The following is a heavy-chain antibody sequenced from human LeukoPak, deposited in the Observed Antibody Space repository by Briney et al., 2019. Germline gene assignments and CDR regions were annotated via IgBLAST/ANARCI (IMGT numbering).Heavy chain of an antibody. CDR1: GFTFSGYA. CDR3: ARDVLRSFDY. V-gene: IGHV3-30-3*01. J-gene: IGHJ4*02. D-gene: IGHD2-15*01. Sequence: PGGSLRLSCAASGFTFSGYAMHWVCQAPGKGLEWVAVISYDGSNKYYADSVKGRFTISRDNSKNTLYLQMNSLRAEDAAVYYCARDVLRSFDYWGQGTLVTVSS. CDR2: ISYDGSNK.